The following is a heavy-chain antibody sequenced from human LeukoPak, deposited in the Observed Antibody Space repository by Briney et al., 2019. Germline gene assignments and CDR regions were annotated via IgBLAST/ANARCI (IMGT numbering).Heavy chain of an antibody. CDR2: IYTSGST. Sequence: SETLSLTCTVSGGSISSYYWSWIRQPAGKGLEWIGRIYTSGSTNYNPSLKSRVTMSVDMSKNQFSLKLSSVTAADTAVYYCAAGDGVKAPIGVGSWYFEFWGRGTLVSVTS. V-gene: IGHV4-4*07. J-gene: IGHJ2*01. D-gene: IGHD2-8*01. CDR3: AAGDGVKAPIGVGSWYFEF. CDR1: GGSISSYY.